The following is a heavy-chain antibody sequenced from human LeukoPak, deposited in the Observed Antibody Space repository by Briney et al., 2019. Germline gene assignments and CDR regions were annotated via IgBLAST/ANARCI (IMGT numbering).Heavy chain of an antibody. CDR3: ARHRSGGSQDDAFDI. J-gene: IGHJ3*02. V-gene: IGHV3-7*01. CDR2: IKQDGSEK. D-gene: IGHD2-15*01. CDR1: EFTFSTYW. Sequence: GGSLRLSCAASEFTFSTYWMTWVRQAPGKGLEWVADIKQDGSEKYYVDSVKGRFTISRQNAKKSLFLQMNSLRAEVTAVYYCARHRSGGSQDDAFDIWGQGTLVTVSS.